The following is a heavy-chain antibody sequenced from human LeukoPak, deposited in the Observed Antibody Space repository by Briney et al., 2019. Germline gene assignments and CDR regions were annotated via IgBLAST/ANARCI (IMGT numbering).Heavy chain of an antibody. Sequence: SETLSLTCTVSGYSISSDYYWGWIRQSPGKGLEWIGSIYHRGSTYYNPSLKSRVTISLDTSKNQFSLTLSSVTAADTAVYYCARVFYSTSPFDYWGQGTMVTVSS. D-gene: IGHD6-13*01. CDR2: IYHRGST. CDR3: ARVFYSTSPFDY. V-gene: IGHV4-38-2*02. J-gene: IGHJ4*02. CDR1: GYSISSDYY.